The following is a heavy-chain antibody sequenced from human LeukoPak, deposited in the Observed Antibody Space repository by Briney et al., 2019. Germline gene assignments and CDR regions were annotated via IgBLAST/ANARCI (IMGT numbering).Heavy chain of an antibody. CDR3: AIHPSDSSGYFSY. CDR1: GYTFSSCA. CDR2: IDTKTGNP. J-gene: IGHJ4*02. Sequence: GASVKVSCKASGYTFSSCAINWVRQAPGQGLEYMGWIDTKTGNPTYVQGFTGRFVFSLDTSVSTAYLQISSLKAEDTAVYYCAIHPSDSSGYFSYWGQGALVTVSS. D-gene: IGHD3-22*01. V-gene: IGHV7-4-1*02.